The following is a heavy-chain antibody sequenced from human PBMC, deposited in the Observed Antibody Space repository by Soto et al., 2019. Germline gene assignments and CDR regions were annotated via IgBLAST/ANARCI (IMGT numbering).Heavy chain of an antibody. CDR1: GYTFTNYD. V-gene: IGHV1-8*01. D-gene: IGHD2-15*01. CDR2: MNPNSSKI. CDR3: ARGIPGCCVIATCYSGWFDP. J-gene: IGHJ5*02. Sequence: QVQLVQSGAEVKKPGASVKVSCKASGYTFTNYDINWVRQATGQGPENMGWMNPNSSKIGYVQKFQGRVTMTSNTSIGAAYMELRSVLFENTAIYYGARGIPGCCVIATCYSGWFDPWCQGTLVTVSS.